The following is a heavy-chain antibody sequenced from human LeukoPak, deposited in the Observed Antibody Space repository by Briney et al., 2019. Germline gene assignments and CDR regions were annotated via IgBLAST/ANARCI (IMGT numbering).Heavy chain of an antibody. Sequence: GRSLRLSCAASGFTFDDYAMHWVRQAPGKGLEWVSGISWNSGSIGYADSVKGRFTISRDNAKNSLYLQMNSLRAEDTAVYYCARAGYSSSWYYFFDYWGQGTLVTVSS. CDR3: ARAGYSSSWYYFFDY. CDR1: GFTFDDYA. CDR2: ISWNSGSI. V-gene: IGHV3-9*01. D-gene: IGHD6-13*01. J-gene: IGHJ4*02.